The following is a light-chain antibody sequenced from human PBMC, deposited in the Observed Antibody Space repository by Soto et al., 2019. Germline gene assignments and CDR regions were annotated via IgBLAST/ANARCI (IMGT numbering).Light chain of an antibody. J-gene: IGLJ2*01. CDR2: SNN. CDR3: AAWDDSLNGVV. V-gene: IGLV1-44*01. Sequence: QSVLTQPPSASGTPGQRVTISCSGSSSNIGSNTVHWYHQLPGTAPKLLIYSNNQRPSGVPARFSGSKSGTSASLAISGLQSEDEAEYYCAAWDDSLNGVVFGGGTKLTVL. CDR1: SSNIGSNT.